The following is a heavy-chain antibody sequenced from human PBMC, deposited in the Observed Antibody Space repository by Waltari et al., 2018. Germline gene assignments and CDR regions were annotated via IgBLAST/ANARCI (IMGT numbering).Heavy chain of an antibody. Sequence: QVQLVESAGGVAQPGRSLRPSCAASGFTFTSYGMHWVRQAPGKVLELVAVIWYDGSNKYYADSVKGRFTISRDNSKNTLYLQMNSLRAEDTAVYYCARGDYRLYFDYWGQGTLVTVSS. D-gene: IGHD4-17*01. CDR2: IWYDGSNK. CDR1: GFTFTSYG. CDR3: ARGDYRLYFDY. V-gene: IGHV3-33*01. J-gene: IGHJ4*02.